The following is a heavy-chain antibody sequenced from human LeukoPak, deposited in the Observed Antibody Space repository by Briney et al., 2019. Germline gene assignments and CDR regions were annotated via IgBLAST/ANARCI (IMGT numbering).Heavy chain of an antibody. V-gene: IGHV7-4-1*02. J-gene: IGHJ4*02. CDR2: INTNTGNP. D-gene: IGHD2-15*01. CDR3: ASSYCSGGHCYPQQTVYYFDF. CDR1: GYTFTTYA. Sequence: ASVKVSCKASGYTFTTYAMSWVRQAPGQGLEWMGWINTNTGNPTYAPGFTGRFVFSLGTSVSTAYLQISSLKAEDTAVYFCASSYCSGGHCYPQQTVYYFDFWGQGTLVTVSS.